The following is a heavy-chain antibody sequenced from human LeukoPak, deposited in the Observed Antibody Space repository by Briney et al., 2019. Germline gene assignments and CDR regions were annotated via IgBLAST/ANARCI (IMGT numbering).Heavy chain of an antibody. CDR2: IYSSGST. CDR3: ARLNGRPSMAPLRRKDEYYFDY. Sequence: PSETLSLTCTVSGGSISSSSYYWGWIRQPPGKGLEWIGSIYSSGSTYYNPSLKSRVTISVDTSKNQFSLKLTSVTSPGTAVYYCARLNGRPSMAPLRRKDEYYFDYWGQGTLVTVSS. J-gene: IGHJ4*02. V-gene: IGHV4-39*07. D-gene: IGHD6-6*01. CDR1: GGSISSSSYY.